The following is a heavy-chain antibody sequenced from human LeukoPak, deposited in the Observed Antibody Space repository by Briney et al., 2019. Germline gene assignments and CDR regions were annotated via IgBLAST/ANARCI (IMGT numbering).Heavy chain of an antibody. CDR2: ISSSSSYI. CDR1: GFTFCSYS. Sequence: GSLRLSCAASGFTFCSYSMNWVRQAPGKGLEWVSSISSSSSYIYYADSVKGRFTISRDNAKNSLYLQMNSLRAEDTAVYYCARDLGEDSSSWYMGAFDIWGQGTMVTVSS. V-gene: IGHV3-21*01. CDR3: ARDLGEDSSSWYMGAFDI. D-gene: IGHD6-13*01. J-gene: IGHJ3*02.